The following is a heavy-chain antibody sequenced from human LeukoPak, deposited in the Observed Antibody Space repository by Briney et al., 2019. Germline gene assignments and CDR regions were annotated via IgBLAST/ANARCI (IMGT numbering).Heavy chain of an antibody. D-gene: IGHD4-11*01. CDR3: ARDRVRGNSNPFFDY. CDR1: GGSFSGYY. V-gene: IGHV4-34*01. CDR2: INHSGST. Sequence: SETLSLTCAVYGGSFSGYYWSWIRQPPGKGLEWIGEINHSGSTNYNPSLKSRVTISVDTSKNQFSLKLSSVTAADTAVYYCARDRVRGNSNPFFDYWGQGTLVTVSS. J-gene: IGHJ4*02.